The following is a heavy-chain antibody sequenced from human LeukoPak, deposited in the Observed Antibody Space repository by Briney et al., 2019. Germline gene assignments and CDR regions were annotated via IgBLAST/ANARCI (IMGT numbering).Heavy chain of an antibody. D-gene: IGHD4-17*01. J-gene: IGHJ6*03. CDR1: GDSVSSNSAA. CDR3: ARGRVTTIANYYYYYIDV. V-gene: IGHV6-1*01. Sequence: SQTLSLTCAISGDSVSSNSAAWTWIRQSPSRGLEWLGRTNYRSKWSDDYAVSVKSRITINPDTSKNQFSLHLNSMTPEDTAIYYCARGRVTTIANYYYYYIDVWGEGTTVTVSS. CDR2: TNYRSKWSD.